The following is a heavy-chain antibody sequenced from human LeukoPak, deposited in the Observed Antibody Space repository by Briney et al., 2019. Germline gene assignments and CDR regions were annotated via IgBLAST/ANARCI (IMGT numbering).Heavy chain of an antibody. Sequence: KTSETLSLTCAVYGGSFSGYYWSWIRQPPGKGLEWIGEINHSGSTNYNPSLKSRVTISVDTSKNQFSLKLSSVTAADTAVYYCARLQDSSGYYSLDYWGQGTLVTVSS. D-gene: IGHD3-22*01. CDR3: ARLQDSSGYYSLDY. V-gene: IGHV4-34*01. J-gene: IGHJ4*02. CDR2: INHSGST. CDR1: GGSFSGYY.